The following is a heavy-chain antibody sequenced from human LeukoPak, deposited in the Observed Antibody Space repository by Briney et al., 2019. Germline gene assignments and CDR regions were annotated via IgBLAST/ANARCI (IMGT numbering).Heavy chain of an antibody. CDR1: GGSFSTFT. CDR3: AKSTGTGAFDV. D-gene: IGHD4-17*01. J-gene: IGHJ3*01. CDR2: IIPLLGTG. V-gene: IGHV1-69*16. Sequence: ASVKVSCKASGGSFSTFTITWVRQAPAQGLEFMGGIIPLLGTGDYAQKFQGRVTMTTDESTNTAYMELSRLTSEDTAIYYCAKSTGTGAFDVWGQGTTVAVSS.